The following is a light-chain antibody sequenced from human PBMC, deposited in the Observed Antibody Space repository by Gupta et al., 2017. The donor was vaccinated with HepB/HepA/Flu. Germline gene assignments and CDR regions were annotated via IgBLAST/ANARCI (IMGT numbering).Light chain of an antibody. CDR2: SNN. V-gene: IGLV1-44*01. Sequence: QSVLTQPPSASGTPGQRVTISCSGSSSNIGSNTVNWYQQLPGTAPKLRIYSNNQRPSGVPDRFSGSKSGTSASLAISGLQSEDEADYYCAAWDDSPNGVVFGGGTKLTVL. CDR1: SSNIGSNT. CDR3: AAWDDSPNGVV. J-gene: IGLJ2*01.